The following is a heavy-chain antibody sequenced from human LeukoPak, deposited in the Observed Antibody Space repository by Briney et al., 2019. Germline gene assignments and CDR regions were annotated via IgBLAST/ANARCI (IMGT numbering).Heavy chain of an antibody. D-gene: IGHD3-10*01. J-gene: IGHJ4*02. V-gene: IGHV4-34*01. CDR2: INHSGST. CDR3: ARGRVLLWFGELWASDY. Sequence: SETLSLTCAVYGGSFSGYYWSWIRQPPGKGLEWIGEINHSGSTNYNPSLKSRVTISVDTSKNQFSLKLSSVTAADTAVYYCARGRVLLWFGELWASDYWGQGTLVTVSS. CDR1: GGSFSGYY.